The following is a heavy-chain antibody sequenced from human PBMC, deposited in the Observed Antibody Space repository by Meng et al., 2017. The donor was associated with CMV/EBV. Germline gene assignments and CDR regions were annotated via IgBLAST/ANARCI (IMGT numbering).Heavy chain of an antibody. CDR1: GGSISSGDYY. CDR3: ARDNRRGGVDY. CDR2: IYYSGST. Sequence: VQLQQSGPGLVKPSQTLPLTCTVPGGSISSGDYYWSWIRQPPGKGLEWIGYIYYSGSTYYNPSLKSRVTISVDTSKNQFSLKLSSVTAADTAVYYCARDNRRGGVDYWGQGTLVTVSS. J-gene: IGHJ4*02. V-gene: IGHV4-30-4*08. D-gene: IGHD3-3*01.